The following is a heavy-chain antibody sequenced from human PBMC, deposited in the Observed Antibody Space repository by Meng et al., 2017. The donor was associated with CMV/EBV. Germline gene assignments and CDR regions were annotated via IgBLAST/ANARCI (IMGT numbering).Heavy chain of an antibody. J-gene: IGHJ5*02. CDR3: AHTQNPYYIVVVPAATYNWFDP. CDR2: IYWNDDK. D-gene: IGHD2-2*01. Sequence: SGPTLVKSTQTLTLTCTFSGFSLSTSGVGVGWIRQPPGKALEWLALIYWNDDKRYSPSLKSRLTITKDTSKNQVVLTMTNMDPVDTATYYCAHTQNPYYIVVVPAATYNWFDPWGQGTLVTVSS. V-gene: IGHV2-5*01. CDR1: GFSLSTSGVG.